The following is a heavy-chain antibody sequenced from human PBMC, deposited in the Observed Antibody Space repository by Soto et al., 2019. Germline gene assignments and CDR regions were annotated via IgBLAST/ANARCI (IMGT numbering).Heavy chain of an antibody. CDR2: TYYRSKWYN. CDR3: ASGGVNVDSFDI. CDR1: GDSVSSDSVT. V-gene: IGHV6-1*01. D-gene: IGHD3-16*02. J-gene: IGHJ3*02. Sequence: SQTLSLTCAISGDSVSSDSVTWNWIRQSPSRGLEWLGRTYYRSKWYNDYAVSVKSRITINPDTSKNQFSLHLNSVTPEDTAVYYCASGGVNVDSFDIWGQGTMVTVSS.